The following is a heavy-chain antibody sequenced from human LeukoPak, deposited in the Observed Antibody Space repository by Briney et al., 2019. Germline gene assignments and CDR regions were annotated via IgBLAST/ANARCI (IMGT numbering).Heavy chain of an antibody. CDR2: IRYDGSNK. D-gene: IGHD6-6*01. CDR3: AKARVPYSSSPRAIDY. J-gene: IGHJ4*02. Sequence: PGGSLRLSCAASGFTFSSYGMHWVRQAPGKGLEWVAFIRYDGSNKYYADSVKGRFTISRDNSKSTLYLQMNSLRAEDTAVYYCAKARVPYSSSPRAIDYWGQGTLVTVSS. CDR1: GFTFSSYG. V-gene: IGHV3-30*02.